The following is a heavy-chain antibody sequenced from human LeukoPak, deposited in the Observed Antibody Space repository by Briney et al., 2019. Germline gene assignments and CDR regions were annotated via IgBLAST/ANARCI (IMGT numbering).Heavy chain of an antibody. CDR1: GGSFSGYY. CDR3: AREIAAAGMGY. J-gene: IGHJ4*02. V-gene: IGHV4-34*01. D-gene: IGHD6-13*01. Sequence: PSETLSLTCAVYGGSFSGYYWSWIRQPPGKGLEWIGEINHSGSTNYNPSLKSRVTISVDTSKYQFSLKLSSVTAADTAVYYCAREIAAAGMGYWGQGTLVTVSS. CDR2: INHSGST.